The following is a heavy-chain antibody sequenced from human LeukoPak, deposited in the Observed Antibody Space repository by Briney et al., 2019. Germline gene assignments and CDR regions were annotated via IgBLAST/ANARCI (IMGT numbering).Heavy chain of an antibody. D-gene: IGHD6-19*01. Sequence: PSETLSLTCTVSGGSISSGSYYWSWLPQPAGKELVWTGRTDSTGSTNYNPSLKSRGTISVYTSKNQFSLKLRSVTAADTAVYYCASSSGWYSFVFFDYWGQGSLVTVS. V-gene: IGHV4-61*02. CDR3: ASSSGWYSFVFFDY. CDR1: GGSISSGSYY. CDR2: TDSTGST. J-gene: IGHJ4*02.